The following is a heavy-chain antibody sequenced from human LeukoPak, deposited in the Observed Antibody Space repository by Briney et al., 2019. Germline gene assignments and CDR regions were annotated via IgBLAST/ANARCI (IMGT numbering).Heavy chain of an antibody. J-gene: IGHJ5*02. CDR3: ARSKMSGCSSTSCLLNWFDP. CDR1: GGSVSGYY. D-gene: IGHD2-2*01. V-gene: IGHV4-34*01. Sequence: SETLSLTCAVYGGSVSGYYCSWIRQPPGKGLEWIGEINHSGSTNYNPSLKSRVTISVDTSKNQFSLKLSSVTAADTAVYYCARSKMSGCSSTSCLLNWFDPWGQGTLVTVSS. CDR2: INHSGST.